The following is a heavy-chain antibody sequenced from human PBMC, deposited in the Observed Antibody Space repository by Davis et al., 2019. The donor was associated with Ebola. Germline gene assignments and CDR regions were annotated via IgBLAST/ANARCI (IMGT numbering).Heavy chain of an antibody. CDR3: ARHVGGWRQLAGIDY. J-gene: IGHJ4*02. V-gene: IGHV5-51*01. Sequence: GGSLRLSCKGSGYSFTTYWIGWVRQMPGKGLEWMGIIYPGDSDTRYSPSFQGQVTISADKSISTAYLQWSSLKASDTAIYYCARHVGGWRQLAGIDYWGQGTLVTVSS. CDR2: IYPGDSDT. D-gene: IGHD5-24*01. CDR1: GYSFTTYW.